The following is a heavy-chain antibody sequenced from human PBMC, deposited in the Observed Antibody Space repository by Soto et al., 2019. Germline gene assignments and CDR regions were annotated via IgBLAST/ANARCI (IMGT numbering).Heavy chain of an antibody. D-gene: IGHD3-10*01. CDR1: GGTFSSYA. CDR2: IIPIFGTA. Sequence: QVQLVQSGAEVKKPGSSVKVSCKASGGTFSSYAISWVRQAPGQGLEWMGGIIPIFGTANYAQKFQGRVTLTKAESTSTDYTELSSLRAEDTAVYYCARDPPHHLTPGPMVRSYSYYCMDAWGQGTTVTVSS. J-gene: IGHJ6*02. CDR3: ARDPPHHLTPGPMVRSYSYYCMDA. V-gene: IGHV1-69*01.